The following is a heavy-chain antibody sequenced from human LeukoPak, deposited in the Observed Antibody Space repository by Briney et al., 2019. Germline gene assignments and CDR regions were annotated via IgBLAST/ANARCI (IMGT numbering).Heavy chain of an antibody. CDR2: ITGSGDTT. Sequence: GASLRLSCAASGFIFRNYAMSWVRQAPGKGLEWVSAITGSGDTTYYADSVKGRFTISRDNSKNTLYVEMNTLRAEDTAVYYCAKDSLKEGGHWFDPWGQGTLVTVSS. V-gene: IGHV3-23*01. J-gene: IGHJ5*02. CDR3: AKDSLKEGGHWFDP. D-gene: IGHD3-16*01. CDR1: GFIFRNYA.